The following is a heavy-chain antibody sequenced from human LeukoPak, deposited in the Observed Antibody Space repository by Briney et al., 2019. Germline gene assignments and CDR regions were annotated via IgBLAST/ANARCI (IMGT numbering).Heavy chain of an antibody. D-gene: IGHD3-10*01. V-gene: IGHV3-23*01. CDR2: IRAGGGST. CDR3: AKDGGSGMGFDP. CDR1: GFTFSNYA. J-gene: IGHJ5*02. Sequence: GGSLRLSCAASGFTFSNYAMTWVRQAPGKGLEWVSGIRAGGGSTNFADSVRGRFTLSTDNSKNTLYLQMNSLRAEDAAIYYCAKDGGSGMGFDPWGQGTLVTVSS.